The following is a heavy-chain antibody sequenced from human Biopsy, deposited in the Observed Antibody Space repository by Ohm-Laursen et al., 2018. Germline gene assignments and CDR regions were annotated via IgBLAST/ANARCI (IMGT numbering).Heavy chain of an antibody. CDR3: ARADPPLFYYGSGSSNWFDP. D-gene: IGHD3-10*01. CDR2: MNPDSGNT. J-gene: IGHJ5*02. V-gene: IGHV1-8*02. CDR1: GGTFSSSA. Sequence: ASVKVSCKASGGTFSSSAISWVRQAPGQGLEWMGWMNPDSGNTSYAQNFQGRVTMTRNTSISTAYMELSSLRSEDTAVYFCARADPPLFYYGSGSSNWFDPWGQGTLVTVSS.